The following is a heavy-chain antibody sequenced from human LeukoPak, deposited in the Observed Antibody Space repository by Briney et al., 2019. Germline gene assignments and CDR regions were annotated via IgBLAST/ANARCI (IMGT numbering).Heavy chain of an antibody. V-gene: IGHV3-48*02. J-gene: IGHJ4*02. Sequence: AGGSLRLSCAASGFTFSSYSMNWVRQAPGKGLEWVSYISTGSSTIYSADSVKGRFTISRDNAKNSLYLQMNSLRDDDTAVYYCARDILMDYWGQGTLVTVSS. CDR1: GFTFSSYS. CDR2: ISTGSSTI. D-gene: IGHD2-8*01. CDR3: ARDILMDY.